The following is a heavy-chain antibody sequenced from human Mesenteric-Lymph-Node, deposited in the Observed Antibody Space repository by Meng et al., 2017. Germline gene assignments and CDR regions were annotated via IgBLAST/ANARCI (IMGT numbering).Heavy chain of an antibody. Sequence: GESLKISCAASGFTFSNSWMSWVRQAPGKGLEWVGRIKSKADGGTTDYAAPVKGRFTITKNDSKNTLYLQMSSLKTEDTAVYYCTTDHHTSFGVVNVYWGQGTLVTFSS. V-gene: IGHV3-15*01. CDR2: IKSKADGGTT. CDR1: GFTFSNSW. J-gene: IGHJ4*02. D-gene: IGHD3-3*01. CDR3: TTDHHTSFGVVNVY.